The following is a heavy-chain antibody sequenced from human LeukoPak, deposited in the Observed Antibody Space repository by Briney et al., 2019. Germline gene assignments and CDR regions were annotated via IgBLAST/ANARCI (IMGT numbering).Heavy chain of an antibody. D-gene: IGHD3-10*01. CDR3: AREWGFGEDTNWFDP. J-gene: IGHJ5*02. CDR1: GGSISSSSYY. V-gene: IGHV4-39*07. CDR2: IYYSGST. Sequence: SETLSLTCTVSGGSISSSSYYWGGIRQPPGKGLEWIGSIYYSGSTYYNPSLKSRVTISVDTSKNQFSLKLSSVTAADTAVYYCAREWGFGEDTNWFDPWGQGTLVTVSS.